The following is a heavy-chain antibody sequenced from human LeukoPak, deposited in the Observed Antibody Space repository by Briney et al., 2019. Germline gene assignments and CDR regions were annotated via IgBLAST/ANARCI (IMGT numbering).Heavy chain of an antibody. D-gene: IGHD3-22*01. CDR3: ARALTAYDSSGYVDY. CDR1: GYTFTSYG. V-gene: IGHV1-18*01. J-gene: IGHJ4*02. CDR2: ISAYNGNT. Sequence: VASVKVSCKASGYTFTSYGISWVRQATGQGLEWMGWISAYNGNTNYAQKLQGRVTMTTDTSTSTAYMELRSLRSDDTAVYYCARALTAYDSSGYVDYWGQGTLVTVSS.